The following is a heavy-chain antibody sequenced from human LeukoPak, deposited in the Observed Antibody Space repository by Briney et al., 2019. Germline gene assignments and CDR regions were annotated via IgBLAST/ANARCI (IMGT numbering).Heavy chain of an antibody. CDR1: GFTFSSYA. V-gene: IGHV3-23*01. J-gene: IGHJ4*02. CDR2: ITSSGANT. D-gene: IGHD2-2*01. Sequence: GGSLRPSCAASGFTFSSYAMTWVRQAPGKGLEWVSAITSSGANTNYADSVRGRFTTSRDNSKNTLYLQINSLRAEDTAVYYCASTIRGLLYYFESWGQGALVTVSS. CDR3: ASTIRGLLYYFES.